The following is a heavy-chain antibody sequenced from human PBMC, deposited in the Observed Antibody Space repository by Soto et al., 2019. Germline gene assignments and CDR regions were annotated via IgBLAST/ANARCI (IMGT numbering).Heavy chain of an antibody. J-gene: IGHJ4*02. V-gene: IGHV3-23*01. D-gene: IGHD1-1*01. Sequence: EVQLLESGGTLVQPGGSLTLSCAASGFTFSTYAMAWVRQAPGKGLEWVSGVSASGLNTDYADPVKGRFYISRDNSKNTVSLHRNSLRAEDTALYYCAKERPRRTSGYFFEYWGQGPPVTVSS. CDR3: AKERPRRTSGYFFEY. CDR1: GFTFSTYA. CDR2: VSASGLNT.